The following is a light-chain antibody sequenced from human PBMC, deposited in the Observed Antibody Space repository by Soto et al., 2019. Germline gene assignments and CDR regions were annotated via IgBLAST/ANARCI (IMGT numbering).Light chain of an antibody. V-gene: IGKV1D-12*01. CDR3: QQANTFPHT. CDR1: QFINKW. CDR2: GAS. Sequence: DIQMTQSPSSVSASVGDRVTITCRASQFINKWVAWYQQKPGKAPRVLIHGASNLQSGVPSRFTGSQSGAEFTLTITSLQPEDFATYFCQQANTFPHTFGQGTKLDIK. J-gene: IGKJ2*01.